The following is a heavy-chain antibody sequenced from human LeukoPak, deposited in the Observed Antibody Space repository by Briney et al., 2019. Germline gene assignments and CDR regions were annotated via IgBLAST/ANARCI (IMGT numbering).Heavy chain of an antibody. CDR1: GYTFTSYA. D-gene: IGHD3-9*01. V-gene: IGHV7-4-1*02. CDR3: SRESGHYDILTGYHDSYYFDY. CDR2: INTNTGNP. Sequence: ASVKVSCKASGYTFTSYAMNWVRQAPGQGLEWMGWINTNTGNPTYAQGFTGRFVFSLDTSVSTAYLQISSLKAEDTAVYFCSRESGHYDILTGYHDSYYFDYWGQGTLVTVSS. J-gene: IGHJ4*02.